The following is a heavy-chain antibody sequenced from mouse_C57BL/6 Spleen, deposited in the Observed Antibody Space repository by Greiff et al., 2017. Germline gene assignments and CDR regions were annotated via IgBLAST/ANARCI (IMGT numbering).Heavy chain of an antibody. V-gene: IGHV2-6-1*01. CDR2: IWSDGST. J-gene: IGHJ4*01. Sequence: VQLKESGPGLVAPSQSLSITCTVSGFSLTSYGVHWVRQPPGKGLEWLVVIWSDGSTNYNSALKSILSISKDNTKSQVVLKMNSRQTYDTAMYYCARHISYYAMDYWGQGTSVTVSS. CDR3: ARHISYYAMDY. CDR1: GFSLTSYG.